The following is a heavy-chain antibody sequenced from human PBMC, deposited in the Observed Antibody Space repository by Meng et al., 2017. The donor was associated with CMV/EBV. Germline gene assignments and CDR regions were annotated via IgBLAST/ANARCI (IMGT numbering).Heavy chain of an antibody. CDR3: ARHGDTAMVVGIDY. V-gene: IGHV4-4*07. CDR1: GGSISSDY. J-gene: IGHJ4*02. Sequence: QLHPQASGAGLVKPPGTLSLTCTVSGGSISSDYWSWIRHPAGKGLEWIGLIYTSGSTNYSPSLKSRVTMSVDTSKNQFSLKLSSVTAADTAVYYCARHGDTAMVVGIDYWGQGTLVTVSS. CDR2: IYTSGST. D-gene: IGHD5-18*01.